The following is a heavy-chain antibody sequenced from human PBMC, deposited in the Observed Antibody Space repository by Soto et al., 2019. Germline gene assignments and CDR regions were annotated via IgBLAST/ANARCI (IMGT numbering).Heavy chain of an antibody. CDR1: GFTFSSYA. D-gene: IGHD6-13*01. CDR3: ARGPRGRYSSSPWDV. J-gene: IGHJ6*02. CDR2: ISSSSSYI. Sequence: EVQLLESGGGLVQPGGSLRLSCAASGFTFSSYAMSWVRQAPGKGLEWVSSISSSSSYIYYADSVKGRFTISRDNAKNSLYLQMNSLRAEDTAVYYCARGPRGRYSSSPWDVWGQGTTVTVSS. V-gene: IGHV3-21*01.